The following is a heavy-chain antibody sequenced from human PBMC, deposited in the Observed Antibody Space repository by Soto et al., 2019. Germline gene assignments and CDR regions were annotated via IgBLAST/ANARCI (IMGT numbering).Heavy chain of an antibody. CDR1: GGSISSSSYY. CDR2: IYYSGST. Sequence: SETLSLTCTVSGGSISSSSYYWGWIRQPPGKGLEWIGSIYYSGSTYYNPSLKSRVTISVDTSKNQFSLKLSSVTAADTAVYYCARLYSGSYYYYYYYGMDVWGQGTTVTVSS. D-gene: IGHD1-26*01. CDR3: ARLYSGSYYYYYYYGMDV. J-gene: IGHJ6*02. V-gene: IGHV4-39*01.